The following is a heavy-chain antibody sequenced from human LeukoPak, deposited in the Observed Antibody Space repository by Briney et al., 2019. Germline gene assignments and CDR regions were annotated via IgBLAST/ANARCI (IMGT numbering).Heavy chain of an antibody. V-gene: IGHV4-4*07. Sequence: PSETLSLTCTVSGGPISSYYWSWIRQPAGKGLEWIGRIYTSGSTNYNPSLKSRVTMSVDTSKNQFSLKLSSVTAADTAVYYCASGGDVEEDFDYWGQGTLVTVSS. CDR1: GGPISSYY. D-gene: IGHD3-10*01. CDR2: IYTSGST. J-gene: IGHJ4*02. CDR3: ASGGDVEEDFDY.